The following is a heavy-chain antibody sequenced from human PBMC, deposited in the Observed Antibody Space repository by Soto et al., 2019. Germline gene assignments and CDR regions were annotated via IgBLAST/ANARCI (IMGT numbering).Heavy chain of an antibody. CDR3: AREEQGEGY. Sequence: QVQLQQWGAGLLKPSETLSLTCAVYGGSFSAYYWSWIRQPPGKGLEWIGEINHSGSTNYNPSLKSLVTISVDTSKNQFALRLSSVTAADTAGYYCAREEQGEGYWGQGTLVTVSS. J-gene: IGHJ4*02. CDR2: INHSGST. V-gene: IGHV4-34*01. CDR1: GGSFSAYY. D-gene: IGHD3-10*01.